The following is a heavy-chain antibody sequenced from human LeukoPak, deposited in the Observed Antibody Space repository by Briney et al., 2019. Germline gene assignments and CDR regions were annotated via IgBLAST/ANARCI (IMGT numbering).Heavy chain of an antibody. CDR2: IYRGGST. V-gene: IGHV3-53*01. CDR3: ARGWIQLWS. CDR1: GFSVISNY. J-gene: IGHJ4*02. D-gene: IGHD5-18*01. Sequence: GGSLRLSCAASGFSVISNYMNWVCQSPGKGLELVSVIYRGGSTYYPDSVKGRFTISRDSSTNTLHLEMNSLRAEDTAVYYCARGWIQLWSWGQGTLVTVSS.